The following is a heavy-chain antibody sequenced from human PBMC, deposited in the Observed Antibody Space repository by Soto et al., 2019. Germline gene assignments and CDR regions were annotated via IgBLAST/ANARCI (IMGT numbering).Heavy chain of an antibody. D-gene: IGHD2-15*01. CDR1: GFSLTTSGVG. CDR2: IYWNDDK. CDR3: AHHTITPATNWYGP. V-gene: IGHV2-5*01. Sequence: SGPTLVNPTQTLTLTCTFSGFSLTTSGVGVGWIRQPPGKALEWLALIYWNDDKRYSPSLRGRLTITKDTSKNQVVLATTNMDPVDTATYYCAHHTITPATNWYGPRGHRTLFT. J-gene: IGHJ5*02.